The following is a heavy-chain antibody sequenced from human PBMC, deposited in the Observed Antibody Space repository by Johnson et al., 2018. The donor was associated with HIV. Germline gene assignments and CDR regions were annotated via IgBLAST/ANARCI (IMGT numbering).Heavy chain of an antibody. CDR1: GFTFSSYG. V-gene: IGHV3-33*03. Sequence: HVQLVESGGGVVQPGRSLRLSCAASGFTFSSYGIHWVRQAPGKGLEWEAFIWCDGSNKSYAGSVKGRFTISRDNAKNSLYLQMNSLRAEDTALYYCASVLGRGYSGYDKNYDAFDIWGQGTMVTVSS. J-gene: IGHJ3*02. CDR2: IWCDGSNK. D-gene: IGHD5-12*01. CDR3: ASVLGRGYSGYDKNYDAFDI.